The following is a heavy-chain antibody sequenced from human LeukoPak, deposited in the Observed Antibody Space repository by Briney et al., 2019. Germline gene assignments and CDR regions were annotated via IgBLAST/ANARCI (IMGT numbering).Heavy chain of an antibody. J-gene: IGHJ5*02. CDR1: GGSMSSYY. Sequence: VKPSETLSLTCTVPGGSMSSYYWSFIRQSAGTGLEWLGRIHTSGTTWYNPSLKSRVTLSVDASKNQFSLGLTSVTAADTAVYYCARGDYYAAGGRNWFDPWGQGTLVTVSS. D-gene: IGHD1-26*01. V-gene: IGHV4-4*07. CDR2: IHTSGTT. CDR3: ARGDYYAAGGRNWFDP.